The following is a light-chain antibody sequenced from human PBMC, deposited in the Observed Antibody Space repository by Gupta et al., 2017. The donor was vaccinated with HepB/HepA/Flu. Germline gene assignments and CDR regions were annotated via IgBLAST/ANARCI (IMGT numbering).Light chain of an antibody. Sequence: VVMIQSPLSLPVTLRHPASFSCRSNQSLAFSDGTTYLIWFQQRPGQPPRRLIYKVSNRDPGVPDRFSGSGSGTDFTLKISRVEAEDVGVYYCMQGTYWPPTFGAGTKVEIK. V-gene: IGKV2-30*01. J-gene: IGKJ4*01. CDR3: MQGTYWPPT. CDR2: KVS. CDR1: QSLAFSDGTTY.